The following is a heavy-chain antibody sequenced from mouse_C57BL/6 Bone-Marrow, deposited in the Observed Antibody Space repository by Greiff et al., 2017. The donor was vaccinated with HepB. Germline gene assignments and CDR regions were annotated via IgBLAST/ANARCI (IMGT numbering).Heavy chain of an antibody. CDR3: ARERISYFDV. V-gene: IGHV1-50*01. CDR2: IDPSDSYT. Sequence: QVQLKQPGAELVKPGASVKLSCKASGYTFTSYWMQWVKQRPGQGLEWIGEIDPSDSYTNYNQKFKGKATLTVDTSSSTAYMQLSSLTSEDSAVYYCARERISYFDVWGTGTTVTVSS. J-gene: IGHJ1*03. CDR1: GYTFTSYW.